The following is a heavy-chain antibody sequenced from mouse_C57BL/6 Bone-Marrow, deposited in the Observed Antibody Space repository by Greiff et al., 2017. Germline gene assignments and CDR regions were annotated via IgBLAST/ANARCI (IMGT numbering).Heavy chain of an antibody. CDR3: TIYSNDYFFDY. CDR1: GFSFTSYA. CDR2: IWPGGGT. Sequence: QVQLKESGPGLVAPSQSLSITCTVSGFSFTSYAISWVRQPPGKGLEWLGVIWPGGGTHYNSALKSRLSISKNNSKSQVFLQMNSLQTDDTARYSGTIYSNDYFFDYWGQGTTLTVSS. J-gene: IGHJ2*01. D-gene: IGHD2-12*01. V-gene: IGHV2-9-1*01.